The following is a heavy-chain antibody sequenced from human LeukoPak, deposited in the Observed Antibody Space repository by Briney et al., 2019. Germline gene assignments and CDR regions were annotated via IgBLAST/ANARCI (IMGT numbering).Heavy chain of an antibody. V-gene: IGHV1-2*02. CDR3: AREDYGDGGAFDI. Sequence: ATVKVSCKASGYTFTGYYMHWGRQAPGQGLEWMGWINPNSGGTNYAQKFQGRVTMTRDTSISTAYMELSRLRSDDTAVYYCAREDYGDGGAFDIWGQGTMVTVSS. J-gene: IGHJ3*02. D-gene: IGHD4-17*01. CDR2: INPNSGGT. CDR1: GYTFTGYY.